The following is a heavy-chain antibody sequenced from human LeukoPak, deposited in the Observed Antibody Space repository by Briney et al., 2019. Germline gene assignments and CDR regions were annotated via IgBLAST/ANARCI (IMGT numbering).Heavy chain of an antibody. Sequence: ASVKVSCKASGYTLTGYFMHWVRQAPGQGLEWMGWINPNSGGTVYAQKFQGRVTMTRDTSITTAYMDLSSLRSDDTAVYYCARVYGSGSYYNHWGQGTLVTVSS. D-gene: IGHD3-10*01. CDR2: INPNSGGT. J-gene: IGHJ5*02. CDR1: GYTLTGYF. V-gene: IGHV1-2*02. CDR3: ARVYGSGSYYNH.